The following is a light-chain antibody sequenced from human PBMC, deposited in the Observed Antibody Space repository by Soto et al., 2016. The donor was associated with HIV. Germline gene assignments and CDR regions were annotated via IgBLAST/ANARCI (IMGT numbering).Light chain of an antibody. CDR1: QSISTC. CDR3: QQSSRTPRT. CDR2: DAS. V-gene: IGKV1-39*01. J-gene: IGKJ1*01. Sequence: DIQMTQSPSSLSLSIGDRVSITCRASQSISTCVSWYQQKPGRAPKLLIYDASSLHSGVPSRFSGRGSGTDFTLTISSLQHEDLGTYYCQQSSRTPRTFGQGTKVEI.